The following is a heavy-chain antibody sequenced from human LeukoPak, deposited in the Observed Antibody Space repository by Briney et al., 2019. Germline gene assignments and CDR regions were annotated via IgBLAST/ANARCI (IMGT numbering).Heavy chain of an antibody. D-gene: IGHD3-22*01. CDR2: IKQDGSEK. CDR3: ARDMYYYDSSGYYRTMYYFDY. V-gene: IGHV3-7*01. CDR1: GFTFNSYF. Sequence: GGSLRLSCAASGFTFNSYFMSWVRQAPGKGLEWVANIKQDGSEKSYVDSVKGRFTISRDNAKNSLYLQMNSLRAEDTAVYYCARDMYYYDSSGYYRTMYYFDYWGQGTLVTVSS. J-gene: IGHJ4*02.